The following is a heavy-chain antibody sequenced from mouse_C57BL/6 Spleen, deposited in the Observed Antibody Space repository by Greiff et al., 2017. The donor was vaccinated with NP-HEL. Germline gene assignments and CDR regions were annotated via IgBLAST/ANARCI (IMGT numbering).Heavy chain of an antibody. CDR3: ARQNPYAMDY. CDR1: GYTFTDYY. CDR2: INPYNGGT. V-gene: IGHV1-19*01. Sequence: EVQVVESGPVLVKPGASVKMSCKASGYTFTDYYMNWVKQSHGKSLEWIGVINPYNGGTSYNQKFQGKATLTVDKSSSTAYMELNSLTSEDSAVYYCARQNPYAMDYWGQGTSVTVSS. J-gene: IGHJ4*01.